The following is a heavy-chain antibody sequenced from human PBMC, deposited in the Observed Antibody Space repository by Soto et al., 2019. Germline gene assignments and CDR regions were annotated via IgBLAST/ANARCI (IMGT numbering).Heavy chain of an antibody. Sequence: EVQLLESGGGLVQPGGSLRLSCAASGFTFSNYAMSWVRQAPGKGLEWVSAISSSGDRPYYADSVKGRFTASRDNSKTTPYLQMTSRRVEDTAIYYFARNTIPHPHYWAQGPLVTVSS. CDR1: GFTFSNYA. J-gene: IGHJ4*02. CDR2: ISSSGDRP. D-gene: IGHD1-1*01. V-gene: IGHV3-23*01. CDR3: ARNTIPHPHY.